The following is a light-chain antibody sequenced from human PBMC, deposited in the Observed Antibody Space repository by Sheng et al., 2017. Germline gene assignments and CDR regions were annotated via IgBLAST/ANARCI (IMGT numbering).Light chain of an antibody. CDR1: QSISSW. CDR3: QKYESSWA. CDR2: KAS. Sequence: DIQLTQFPSTLSASVGDRVTITCRASQSISSWLAWYQQKPGKAPKVLIYKASYLESGVPSRFSGSGSGTEFSLTISSLQPDDIATYYCQKYESSWAFGQGTEGG. V-gene: IGKV1-5*03. J-gene: IGKJ1*01.